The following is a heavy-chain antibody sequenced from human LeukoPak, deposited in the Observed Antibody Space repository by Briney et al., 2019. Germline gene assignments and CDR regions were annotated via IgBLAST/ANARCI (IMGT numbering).Heavy chain of an antibody. J-gene: IGHJ6*03. CDR3: ARGIMWGYHYYKDV. CDR1: GGSFSSYY. D-gene: IGHD2-21*01. V-gene: IGHV4-59*01. CDR2: IYYSGSI. Sequence: SETLCLTCTVSGGSFSSYYWSWIRQPPGNGLEWIGYIYYSGSINYNPSLKSRVTVSVDTSKNQFSLKLSSVTAADTSVYYCARGIMWGYHYYKDVWGKGTTVTVSS.